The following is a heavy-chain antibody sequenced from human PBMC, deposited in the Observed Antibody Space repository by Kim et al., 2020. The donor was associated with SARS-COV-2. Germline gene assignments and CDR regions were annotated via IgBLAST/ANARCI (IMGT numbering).Heavy chain of an antibody. J-gene: IGHJ3*02. CDR3: AKDSRRYCSGGSCYHDAFDI. Sequence: GGSLRLSCAASGFTFSSYGMHWVRQAPGKGLEWVAVIWYDGSNKYYADSVKGRFTISRDNSKNTLYLQMNSLRAEDTAVYYCAKDSRRYCSGGSCYHDAFDIWGQGTMVTVSS. CDR1: GFTFSSYG. D-gene: IGHD2-15*01. V-gene: IGHV3-33*06. CDR2: IWYDGSNK.